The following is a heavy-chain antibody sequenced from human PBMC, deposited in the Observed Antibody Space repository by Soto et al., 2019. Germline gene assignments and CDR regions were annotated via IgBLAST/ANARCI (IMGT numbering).Heavy chain of an antibody. CDR1: GGTFSGYA. Sequence: QVQLVQSGAEVKKPGSSVKVSCKASGGTFSGYAISWVRQAPGQGLEWMGGIIPIFGTANYAQKFQGRVTITADESTSTAYMELSSLRSEDTAVYYCARAPYGSGSYYTVYFDYWGQGTLVTVSS. CDR2: IIPIFGTA. D-gene: IGHD3-10*01. CDR3: ARAPYGSGSYYTVYFDY. V-gene: IGHV1-69*01. J-gene: IGHJ4*02.